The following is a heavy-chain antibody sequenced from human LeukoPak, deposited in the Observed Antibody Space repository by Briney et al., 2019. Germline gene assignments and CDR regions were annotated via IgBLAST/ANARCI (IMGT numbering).Heavy chain of an antibody. CDR3: AKGGGYCSSTSCYMPTGY. D-gene: IGHD2-2*02. CDR2: ISGSGGST. CDR1: GFTFSNYA. Sequence: PGGSLRLSCAASGFTFSNYAMSWVRQAPGRGLEWVSAISGSGGSTYYADSVKGRFTISRDNSKNTLYLQMNSLRAEDTAVYYCAKGGGYCSSTSCYMPTGYWGQGTLVTVSS. J-gene: IGHJ4*02. V-gene: IGHV3-23*01.